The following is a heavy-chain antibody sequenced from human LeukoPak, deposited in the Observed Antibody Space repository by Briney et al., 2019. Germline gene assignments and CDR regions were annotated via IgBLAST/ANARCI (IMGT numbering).Heavy chain of an antibody. CDR3: ARAYTPNRIAARPGGVVDWFDP. CDR1: GGSISSYY. Sequence: SETLSLTCTVSGGSISSYYWSWIRQPPGKGLEWIGYIYYSGSTNYNPSLKSRVTISVDTSKNQFSLKLSSVTAADTAVYYCARAYTPNRIAARPGGVVDWFDPWGQGTLVTVSS. D-gene: IGHD6-6*01. J-gene: IGHJ5*02. CDR2: IYYSGST. V-gene: IGHV4-59*01.